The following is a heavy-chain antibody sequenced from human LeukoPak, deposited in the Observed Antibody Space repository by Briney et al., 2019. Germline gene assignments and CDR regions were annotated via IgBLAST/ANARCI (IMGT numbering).Heavy chain of an antibody. CDR1: GFIYSSYA. CDR2: ISGSSGNT. Sequence: GGSLRLSCAGSGFIYSSYAMSWVRQAPGRGVEWVSAISGSSGNTYYADSVKGRFTISRDNAKNSLYLQMNSLRAEDTAVYYCARAPAGPYMDVWGQGTTVTVSS. D-gene: IGHD6-25*01. CDR3: ARAPAGPYMDV. V-gene: IGHV3-23*01. J-gene: IGHJ6*02.